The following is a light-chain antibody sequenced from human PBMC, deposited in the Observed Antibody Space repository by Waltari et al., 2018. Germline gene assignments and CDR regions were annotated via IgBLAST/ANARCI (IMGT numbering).Light chain of an antibody. V-gene: IGLV2-14*03. CDR2: DVT. Sequence: QSALTQPASVSGSPGQSITISCTGTGSGVGAYDFVSWFQLHPGKAPQVIIYDVTNRPAGVSDRFSASKSADTASLTISGLQPEDEGDYYCSSQTLDGVVLFGGGTKLTVL. CDR3: SSQTLDGVVL. J-gene: IGLJ2*01. CDR1: GSGVGAYDF.